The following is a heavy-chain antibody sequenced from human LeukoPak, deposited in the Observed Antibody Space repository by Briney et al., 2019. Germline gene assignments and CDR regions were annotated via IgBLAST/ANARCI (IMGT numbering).Heavy chain of an antibody. CDR1: GFTVSSSY. CDR3: ASRRGYSYGFDY. V-gene: IGHV3-66*01. Sequence: PGGSLRLSCAASGFTVSSSYMSWVRQAPGKGLEWVSVIYSGGSTYYADSVKGRFTISRDNSKNTLYLQMNSLRAEDTAVYYCASRRGYSYGFDYWGQGTLVPVSS. J-gene: IGHJ4*02. CDR2: IYSGGST. D-gene: IGHD5-18*01.